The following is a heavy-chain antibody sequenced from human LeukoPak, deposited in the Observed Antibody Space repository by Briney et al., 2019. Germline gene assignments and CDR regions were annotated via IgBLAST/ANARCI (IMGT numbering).Heavy chain of an antibody. Sequence: ASVKVSCKASGYTFTGYYMHWVRQAPGQGLEWMGWINPNSGDTNYVQTFQGRVTMTRDTSISTAYMELSRLRSDDTAVYYCARGGSSGPTGYYYYYMDVWGKGTTVTVSS. CDR1: GYTFTGYY. CDR3: ARGGSSGPTGYYYYYMDV. CDR2: INPNSGDT. J-gene: IGHJ6*03. D-gene: IGHD1-26*01. V-gene: IGHV1-2*02.